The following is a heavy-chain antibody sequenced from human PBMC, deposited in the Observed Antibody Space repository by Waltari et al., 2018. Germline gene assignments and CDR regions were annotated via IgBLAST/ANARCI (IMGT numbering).Heavy chain of an antibody. CDR3: ARESGYY. V-gene: IGHV3-30-3*01. Sequence: QVQLVESGGGVVQPGRSLRLSCAASGFTFSSFAMHWVRQAPGKGLEWVAVISYDGSNKYYADSVKGRFTISRDNSKNTLYLQMNSLRAEDTAVYYCARESGYYWGQGTLVTVSS. CDR1: GFTFSSFA. D-gene: IGHD3-10*01. J-gene: IGHJ4*02. CDR2: ISYDGSNK.